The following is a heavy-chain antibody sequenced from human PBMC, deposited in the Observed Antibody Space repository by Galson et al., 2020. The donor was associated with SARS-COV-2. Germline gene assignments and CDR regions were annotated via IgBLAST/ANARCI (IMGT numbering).Heavy chain of an antibody. Sequence: ASVKVSCKASGYTFINYGITWVRQAPGQGLEWMGWISAYNDNTNYAQKLQGRVTMTTDASTSTAYMELRSLTSDDTAVYYCARDVLTRDYYDYGGQGTLVSVSS. V-gene: IGHV1-18*04. J-gene: IGHJ4*02. D-gene: IGHD2-2*01. CDR1: GYTFINYG. CDR2: ISAYNDNT. CDR3: ARDVLTRDYYDY.